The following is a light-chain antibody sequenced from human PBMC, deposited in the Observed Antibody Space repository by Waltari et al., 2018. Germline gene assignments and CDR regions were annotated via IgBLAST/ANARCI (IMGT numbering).Light chain of an antibody. Sequence: EIVLTQSPDFQSVTPKEKVTITCRASQSIGRSLHWYQRKPGQSPNLLIKYASQSSSVVPSRFSGSGSGTDFTLTITSLEAEDAATYFCHQSSKLPSTFGQGTRLEI. CDR2: YAS. CDR3: HQSSKLPST. V-gene: IGKV6-21*02. J-gene: IGKJ5*01. CDR1: QSIGRS.